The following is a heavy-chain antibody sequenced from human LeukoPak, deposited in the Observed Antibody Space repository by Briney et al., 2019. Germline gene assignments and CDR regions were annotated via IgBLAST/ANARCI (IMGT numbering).Heavy chain of an antibody. J-gene: IGHJ4*02. Sequence: ASVKVSCKASGGTSSSYAISWVRQAPGQGPEWMGGIIPIFGTANYAQKFQGRVTITADESTSTAYMELSSLRSEDTAVYYCARARGGVLRFLEWFHDYWGQGTLVTVSS. V-gene: IGHV1-69*13. CDR2: IIPIFGTA. CDR1: GGTSSSYA. D-gene: IGHD3-3*01. CDR3: ARARGGVLRFLEWFHDY.